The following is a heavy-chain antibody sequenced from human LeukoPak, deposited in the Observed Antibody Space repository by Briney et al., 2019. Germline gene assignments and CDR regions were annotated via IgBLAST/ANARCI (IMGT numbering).Heavy chain of an antibody. Sequence: GASVKVSCKASGGTFSSYAISWVRQAPGQGLEWMGRIIPILGIANYAQKFQGRVTITADKSTSTAYMELSSLRSEDTAVYCCASTYRGSTDRVFLDYYGMDVWGQGTTVTVSS. J-gene: IGHJ6*02. D-gene: IGHD3-10*01. CDR3: ASTYRGSTDRVFLDYYGMDV. CDR2: IIPILGIA. CDR1: GGTFSSYA. V-gene: IGHV1-69*04.